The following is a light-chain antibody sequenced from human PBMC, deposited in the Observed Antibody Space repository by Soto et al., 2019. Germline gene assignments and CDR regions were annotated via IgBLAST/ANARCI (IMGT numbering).Light chain of an antibody. Sequence: EIVMTQSPATLSVSPGETATLSCRASQSVNSDLAWLQQKPGQSPRLLIYGASTRATGVPARFSGSGFGTEFTLTISSLQSEDFAVYYCQQYSNWPRTFGQGTRWIS. CDR1: QSVNSD. CDR3: QQYSNWPRT. CDR2: GAS. J-gene: IGKJ1*01. V-gene: IGKV3-15*01.